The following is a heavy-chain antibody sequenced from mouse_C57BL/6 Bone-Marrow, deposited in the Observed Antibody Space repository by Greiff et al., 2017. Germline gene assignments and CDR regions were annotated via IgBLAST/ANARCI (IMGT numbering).Heavy chain of an antibody. Sequence: VQLQQSGPELVKPGASVKLSCKASGYTFTDYNMHWVKQSHGKSLEWIGYINPNNGGTSYNQKFKGKATLTVNKSSSTAYMELRSLTSEDSAVYYCARGATVVFDYWGQGTTLTVSS. D-gene: IGHD1-1*01. CDR2: INPNNGGT. J-gene: IGHJ2*01. CDR1: GYTFTDYN. V-gene: IGHV1-22*01. CDR3: ARGATVVFDY.